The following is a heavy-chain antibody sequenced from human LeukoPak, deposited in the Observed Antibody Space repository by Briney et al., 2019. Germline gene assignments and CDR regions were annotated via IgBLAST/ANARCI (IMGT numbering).Heavy chain of an antibody. Sequence: ASETLSLTCTVSGGSINSSSYYWGWIRQPPGKGLEWIGSIYYSGSTYYNPSLKSRVTISVDTSKNQFSLKLSSVTAADTAVYYCARHYYDGSGYYYPVDYWGQGTLVTVSS. V-gene: IGHV4-39*01. J-gene: IGHJ4*02. CDR1: GGSINSSSYY. CDR2: IYYSGST. CDR3: ARHYYDGSGYYYPVDY. D-gene: IGHD3-22*01.